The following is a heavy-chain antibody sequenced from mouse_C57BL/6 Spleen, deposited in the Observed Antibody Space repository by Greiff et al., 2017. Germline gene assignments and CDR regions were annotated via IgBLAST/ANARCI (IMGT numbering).Heavy chain of an antibody. Sequence: QVQLQQPGAELVKPGASVKVSCKASGYTFTSYWMPWVKQRPGQGLEWIGRIHPSDSDTNYNQKFKGKATLTVDTSSSTAYMQLSSLTSEDSAVYYCAREWLITTAVGYFDGWGTAATVTVSS. V-gene: IGHV1-74*01. J-gene: IGHJ1*03. D-gene: IGHD1-1*01. CDR3: AREWLITTAVGYFDG. CDR1: GYTFTSYW. CDR2: IHPSDSDT.